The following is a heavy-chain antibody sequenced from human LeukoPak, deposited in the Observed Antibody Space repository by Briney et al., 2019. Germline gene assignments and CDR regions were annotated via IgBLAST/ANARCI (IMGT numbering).Heavy chain of an antibody. V-gene: IGHV3-23*01. CDR2: ISGSGGST. D-gene: IGHD2-2*02. Sequence: QAGGSLRLSCAASGFTFSSYAMSWVRQAPGKGLEWVSAISGSGGSTYYADSVKSRFTISRDNSKNTLYLQMNSLRAEDTAVYYCAKGSRYCSSTSCYTAHYWGQGTLVTVSS. CDR1: GFTFSSYA. CDR3: AKGSRYCSSTSCYTAHY. J-gene: IGHJ4*02.